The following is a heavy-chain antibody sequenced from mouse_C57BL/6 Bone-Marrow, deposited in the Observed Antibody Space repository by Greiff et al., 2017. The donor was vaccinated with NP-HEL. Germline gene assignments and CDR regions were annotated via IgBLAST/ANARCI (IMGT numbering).Heavy chain of an antibody. J-gene: IGHJ3*01. CDR1: GYTFTDYY. CDR2: INPYNGGT. D-gene: IGHD2-1*01. V-gene: IGHV1-19*01. Sequence: EVQLKESGPVLVKPGASVKMSCKASGYTFTDYYMNWVKQSHGKSLEWIGVINPYNGGTSYNQKFKGKATLTVDKSSSTAYMELNSLTSEDSAVYYCARFYYGNYVPFAYWGQGTLVTVSA. CDR3: ARFYYGNYVPFAY.